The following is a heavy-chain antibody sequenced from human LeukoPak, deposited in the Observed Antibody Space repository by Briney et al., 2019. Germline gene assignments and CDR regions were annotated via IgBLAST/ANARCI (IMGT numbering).Heavy chain of an antibody. Sequence: SVKVSCKASGGTFSSYAISWVRQAPGQGLEWMGRIIPIFGTANYAQKFQGRVTITTDESTSTAYMELSSLRSEDTAVYYCARERGYSYGYSPLDYWGQGTLVTVSS. D-gene: IGHD5-18*01. CDR1: GGTFSSYA. J-gene: IGHJ4*02. CDR2: IIPIFGTA. CDR3: ARERGYSYGYSPLDY. V-gene: IGHV1-69*05.